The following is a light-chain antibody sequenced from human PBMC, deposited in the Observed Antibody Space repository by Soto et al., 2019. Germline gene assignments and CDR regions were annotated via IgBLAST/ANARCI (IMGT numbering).Light chain of an antibody. V-gene: IGKV3-20*01. CDR3: QQYGSSPLIT. CDR2: GAS. Sequence: EIVLTQSPGTLSLSPGERATLSCRASQSISNNYLAWYQQKPGQAPRFIIYGASTRATGIPDRFSGSGSGTDFTLTVSRLEPEDFAVYYCQQYGSSPLITLGQGTRLEIK. CDR1: QSISNNY. J-gene: IGKJ5*01.